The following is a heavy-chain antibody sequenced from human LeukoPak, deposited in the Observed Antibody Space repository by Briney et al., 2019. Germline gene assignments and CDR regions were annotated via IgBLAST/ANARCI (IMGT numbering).Heavy chain of an antibody. CDR3: AREGIAAAAIDY. V-gene: IGHV4-34*01. CDR1: GGSFSGYY. D-gene: IGHD6-13*01. CDR2: INHSGST. Sequence: SETLSLTCAVYGGSFSGYYWSWIRQSPGKGLEWIGEINHSGSTNYNPSLKSRVTISLDTSKNQFSLKLTSVTAADTAVYYCAREGIAAAAIDYWGQGNLVTVSS. J-gene: IGHJ4*02.